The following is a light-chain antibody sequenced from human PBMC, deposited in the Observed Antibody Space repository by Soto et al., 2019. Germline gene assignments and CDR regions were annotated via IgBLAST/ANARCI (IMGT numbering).Light chain of an antibody. CDR3: SSYGGRNNFVV. Sequence: QSALTQPPSASGSLGQSVTISCSGTSKDVGRDNYVSWYQQHAGQTPKVIIYDVFQRPSGVPDRFSGSKSGTTAYLTVSNLQSEDEAEYFCSSYGGRNNFVVFGRGTKVTVL. V-gene: IGLV2-8*01. CDR1: SKDVGRDNY. J-gene: IGLJ2*01. CDR2: DVF.